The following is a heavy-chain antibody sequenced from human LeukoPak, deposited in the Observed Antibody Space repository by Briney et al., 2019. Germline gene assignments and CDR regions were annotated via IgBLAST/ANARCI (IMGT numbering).Heavy chain of an antibody. J-gene: IGHJ6*02. CDR1: GYTFTGYY. D-gene: IGHD5-12*01. V-gene: IGHV1-2*02. CDR2: INPNSGGT. Sequence: ASVKVSCKASGYTFTGYYMHRVRQAPGQGLEWMGGINPNSGGTNYAQKFQGRVTMTRDTSISTAYMELSRLRSDDTAVYYCARGSGYDEWIYYYYYGMDVWGQGTTVTVS. CDR3: ARGSGYDEWIYYYYYGMDV.